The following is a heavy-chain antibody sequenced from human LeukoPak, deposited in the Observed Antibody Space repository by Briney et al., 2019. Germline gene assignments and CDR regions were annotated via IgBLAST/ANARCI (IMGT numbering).Heavy chain of an antibody. J-gene: IGHJ4*02. Sequence: SETLSLTCAVYGGSFSGYYWSWIRQPPGKGLEWIGEINHSGSTNYSPSLKSRVTISVDTSRNQFSLKLSSVTAADTAVYYCARDVVVIASYFDYWGQGTLVTVSS. D-gene: IGHD2-21*01. CDR3: ARDVVVIASYFDY. V-gene: IGHV4-34*01. CDR2: INHSGST. CDR1: GGSFSGYY.